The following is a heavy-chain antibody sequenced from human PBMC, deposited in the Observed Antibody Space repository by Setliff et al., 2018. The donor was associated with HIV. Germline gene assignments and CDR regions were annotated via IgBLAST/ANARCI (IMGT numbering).Heavy chain of an antibody. Sequence: PSETLSLTCAVYGGSFSDYYRSWIRQPPGKGLEWIGYIYTSGSTNYNPSLKSRVTISVDTSKNQFSLKLSSVTAADTAVYYCARGLSFYDPGGFDYWGQGTLVTVSS. CDR2: IYTSGST. J-gene: IGHJ4*02. V-gene: IGHV4-4*09. CDR1: GGSFSDYY. CDR3: ARGLSFYDPGGFDY. D-gene: IGHD3-22*01.